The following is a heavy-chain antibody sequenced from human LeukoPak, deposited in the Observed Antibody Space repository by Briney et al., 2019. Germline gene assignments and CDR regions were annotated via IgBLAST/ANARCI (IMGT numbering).Heavy chain of an antibody. CDR3: AKDPSPAFIAVAGGAHFDY. CDR1: GFTFSSYA. D-gene: IGHD6-19*01. V-gene: IGHV3-23*01. CDR2: ISGSGGST. J-gene: IGHJ4*02. Sequence: GGSLRLSCAASGFTFSSYAMSWVRQAPGKGLEWVSAISGSGGSTYYADSVKGRFTISRDNSKNTLYLQMNSLRAEDTAVYYCAKDPSPAFIAVAGGAHFDYWGQGTLVTVSS.